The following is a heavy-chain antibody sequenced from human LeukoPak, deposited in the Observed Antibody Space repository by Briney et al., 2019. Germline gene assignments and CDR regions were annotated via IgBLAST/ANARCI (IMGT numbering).Heavy chain of an antibody. J-gene: IGHJ4*02. CDR3: ATDRGWRTSGYYLYYFEY. CDR2: IKHDGSEK. V-gene: IGHV3-7*01. CDR1: GFIFTGYS. D-gene: IGHD3-3*01. Sequence: GGSLRLSCAASGFIFTGYSMSWFRQAPGKGRGWVASIKHDGSEKYYVDSVRGRFTISRDNTKNLLYLQMSSPRAEDTAVYYCATDRGWRTSGYYLYYFEYWGQGTLVTFSS.